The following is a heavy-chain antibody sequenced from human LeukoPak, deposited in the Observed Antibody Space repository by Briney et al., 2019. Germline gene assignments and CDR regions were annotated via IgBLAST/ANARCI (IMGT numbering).Heavy chain of an antibody. CDR1: GGSISSYY. Sequence: KSSETLSLTCTVSGGSISSYYWSWIRQPAGKGLEWIGRIYTSGSTNYNPSLKSRVTMSVDTSKNQFSLKLSSVTAADTAVYYCARDKVDLEWLFYYGMDVWGQGTTVTVSS. J-gene: IGHJ6*02. CDR2: IYTSGST. V-gene: IGHV4-4*07. CDR3: ARDKVDLEWLFYYGMDV. D-gene: IGHD3-3*01.